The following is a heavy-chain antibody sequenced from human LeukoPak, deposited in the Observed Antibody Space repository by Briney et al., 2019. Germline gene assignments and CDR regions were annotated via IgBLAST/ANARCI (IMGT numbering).Heavy chain of an antibody. CDR2: IIPIFGTA. CDR1: GGTFSSYA. V-gene: IGHV1-69*06. CDR3: ARDRTLRFAELFTGPYYFVY. Sequence: GCSVKVSCKASGGTFSSYAISSVRQAPRQGLECMGGIIPIFGTAKYAQKFHGRVTITADKSTSTAYMELSSLRTEDTAVYYGARDRTLRFAELFTGPYYFVYWGQGTLVTVSS. D-gene: IGHD3-10*01. J-gene: IGHJ4*02.